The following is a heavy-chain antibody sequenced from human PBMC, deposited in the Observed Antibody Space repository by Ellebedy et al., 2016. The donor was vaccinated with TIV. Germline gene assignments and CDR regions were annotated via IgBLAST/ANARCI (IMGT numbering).Heavy chain of an antibody. CDR1: GDSVSSNSAA. D-gene: IGHD2-21*01. V-gene: IGHV6-1*01. J-gene: IGHJ6*02. CDR3: ARDRVVIALRYYYYGMDV. CDR2: TYYRSKWYN. Sequence: SRTLSLTCXISGDSVSSNSAAWNWIRQSPSRGLEWLGRTYYRSKWYNDYAVSVKSRITINPDTSKNQFSLQLNSVTPEDTAVYYCARDRVVIALRYYYYGMDVWGQGTTVTVSS.